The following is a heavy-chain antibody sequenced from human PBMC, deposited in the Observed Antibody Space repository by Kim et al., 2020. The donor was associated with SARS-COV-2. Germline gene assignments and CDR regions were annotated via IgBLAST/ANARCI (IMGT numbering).Heavy chain of an antibody. CDR2: INWNGGST. CDR1: GFTFDDYG. Sequence: GGSLRLSCAASGFTFDDYGMSWVRQAPGKGLEWVSGINWNGGSTGYADSVKGRFTISRDNAKNSLYLQMNSLRAEDTALYYCARGCHGHSSGWYCDYYYYMDVWGKGTTVTVSS. V-gene: IGHV3-20*04. J-gene: IGHJ6*03. D-gene: IGHD6-19*01. CDR3: ARGCHGHSSGWYCDYYYYMDV.